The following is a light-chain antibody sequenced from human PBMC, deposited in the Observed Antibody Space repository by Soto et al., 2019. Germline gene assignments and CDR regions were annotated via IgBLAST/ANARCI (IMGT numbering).Light chain of an antibody. Sequence: EIVLTQSPGTLSLSPGEIGTLSCRASQSVSSSYLAWYQQKPGQAPRLLMYGTSTRATGTPDRFSGSGSGTDFTLTISSLEPEDVAVYYCQQYGSSPRTFGQGNKVEVK. J-gene: IGKJ1*01. V-gene: IGKV3-20*01. CDR1: QSVSSSY. CDR3: QQYGSSPRT. CDR2: GTS.